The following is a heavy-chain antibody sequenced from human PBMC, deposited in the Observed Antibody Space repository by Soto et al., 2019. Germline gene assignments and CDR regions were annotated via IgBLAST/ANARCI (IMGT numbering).Heavy chain of an antibody. D-gene: IGHD3-3*01. J-gene: IGHJ3*02. CDR3: AKDIALEQEDAFDI. CDR1: GLTFICNA. V-gene: IGHV3-23*01. CDR2: ISGSGGST. Sequence: HPXESLRLSGAASGLTFICNAMSWVRQAPGKGLEWVSAISGSGGSTYYADSVKGRFTISRDNSKNTLYLQMNSLRAEDTAVYYCAKDIALEQEDAFDIWGQGTMVTVSS.